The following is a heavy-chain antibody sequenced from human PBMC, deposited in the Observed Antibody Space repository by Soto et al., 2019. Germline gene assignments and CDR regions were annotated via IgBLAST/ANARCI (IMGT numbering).Heavy chain of an antibody. V-gene: IGHV1-18*01. CDR2: ISAYNGNT. D-gene: IGHD4-17*01. CDR3: ARENGNYNWFDP. CDR1: GYTFTSYG. Sequence: ASVKVSCKASGYTFTSYGVSWVRQAPGQGLEWMGWISAYNGNTNYAQKLQGRVTMTTDTSTSTAYMELRSLRSDNTAVYYCARENGNYNWFDPWGQGTLVTVSS. J-gene: IGHJ5*02.